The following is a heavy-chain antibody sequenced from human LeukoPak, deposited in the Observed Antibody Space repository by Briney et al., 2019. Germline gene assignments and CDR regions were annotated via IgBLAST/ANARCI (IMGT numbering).Heavy chain of an antibody. V-gene: IGHV1-69*13. D-gene: IGHD6-13*01. J-gene: IGHJ4*02. Sequence: ASVKVSCKASGGTFSSYAISWECQAPGQGLEWMGGIIPIFGTANYAQKFQGRVTITADESTSTAYMELSSLRCEDTAVYYCANTPAAGRGRFDYGGQGTLVTVSS. CDR1: GGTFSSYA. CDR2: IIPIFGTA. CDR3: ANTPAAGRGRFDY.